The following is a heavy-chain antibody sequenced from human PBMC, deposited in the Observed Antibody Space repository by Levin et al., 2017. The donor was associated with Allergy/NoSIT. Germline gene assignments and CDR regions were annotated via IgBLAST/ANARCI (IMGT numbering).Heavy chain of an antibody. Sequence: LSLTCAASGFTFSSYAMHWVRQAPGKGLEWVAVTSYEGSNKYYVDSVKGRFTISRDNPKNTLYLQMNSLRAEDTAVYYCARDLFYGSGSSRAMDVWGQGTTVTVSS. CDR2: TSYEGSNK. J-gene: IGHJ6*02. CDR1: GFTFSSYA. V-gene: IGHV3-30*04. CDR3: ARDLFYGSGSSRAMDV. D-gene: IGHD3-10*01.